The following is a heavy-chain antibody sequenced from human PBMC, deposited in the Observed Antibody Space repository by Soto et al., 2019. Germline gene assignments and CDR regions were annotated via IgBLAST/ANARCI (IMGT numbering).Heavy chain of an antibody. D-gene: IGHD6-19*01. Sequence: QIYLVQSGAEVKKPGASVKVSCKASGYTFTSYGIIWVRQAPGQGLEWMGWINTKNGNTHYAQKLQGRVTMTTDTPTTTAYMELRSLRTDDTAVYFCAREQAPYSYGWYYWGQGTLVTVTS. V-gene: IGHV1-18*01. CDR2: INTKNGNT. CDR1: GYTFTSYG. CDR3: AREQAPYSYGWYY. J-gene: IGHJ4*02.